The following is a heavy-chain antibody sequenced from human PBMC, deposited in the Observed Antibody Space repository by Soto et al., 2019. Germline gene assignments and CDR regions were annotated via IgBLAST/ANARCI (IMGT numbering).Heavy chain of an antibody. CDR2: IDPSDSYT. V-gene: IGHV5-10-1*01. CDR1: GCSFTSYC. CDR3: ARLVPIAARPNSDD. D-gene: IGHD6-6*01. Sequence: GEYLKMSWAGSGCSFTSYCISWVRQMHGKGLEWMGRIDPSDSYTNYSPSFQGHVTISADKSISTDYLQWSSLKASDTAMYYCARLVPIAARPNSDDWGQGTLVTVSS. J-gene: IGHJ4*02.